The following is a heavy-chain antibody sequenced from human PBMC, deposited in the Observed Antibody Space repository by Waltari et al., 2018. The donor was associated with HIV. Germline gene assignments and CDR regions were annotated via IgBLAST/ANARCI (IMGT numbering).Heavy chain of an antibody. CDR1: GASFSDYY. D-gene: IGHD4-17*01. CDR3: ARFYGDYETWSWFDP. V-gene: IGHV4-34*01. Sequence: QVQLQQWGAGLLKPSETLSLTCAVYGASFSDYYWTWIRQPPGKGLEWVGDISHSGSTNYNPSLKSRVTISLDTSKNQFSLNLTSVTAADTTVYYCARFYGDYETWSWFDPWGHGTLVTVSS. CDR2: ISHSGST. J-gene: IGHJ5*02.